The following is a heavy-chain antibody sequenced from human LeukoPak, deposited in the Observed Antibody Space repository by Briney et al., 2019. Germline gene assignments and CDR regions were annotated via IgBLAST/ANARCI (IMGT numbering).Heavy chain of an antibody. J-gene: IGHJ3*02. CDR3: AGGSYLSDAFDI. Sequence: GGSLRLSCAASGFTFSSYSMNWVRQAPGKGLEWVSSISSSSSYIHYADSVKGRFTISRDNAKNSLYLQMNSLRAEDTAVYYCAGGSYLSDAFDIWGQGTMVTVSS. CDR1: GFTFSSYS. D-gene: IGHD5-18*01. V-gene: IGHV3-21*06. CDR2: ISSSSSYI.